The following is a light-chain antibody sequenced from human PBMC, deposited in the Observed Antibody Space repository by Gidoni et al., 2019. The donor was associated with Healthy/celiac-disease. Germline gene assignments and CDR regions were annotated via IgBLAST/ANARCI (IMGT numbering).Light chain of an antibody. CDR2: AAS. V-gene: IGKV1-39*01. CDR3: QQSYSTPLT. Sequence: DTQMTQSPSSLSASVGDRVTLTCRASQSISTYLYWYQQKPGKAPKLLIYAASSLQSGVPSRFSGSGSGTDFTLTISSLQPEDFATYYCQQSYSTPLTFGGGTKVEIK. J-gene: IGKJ4*01. CDR1: QSISTY.